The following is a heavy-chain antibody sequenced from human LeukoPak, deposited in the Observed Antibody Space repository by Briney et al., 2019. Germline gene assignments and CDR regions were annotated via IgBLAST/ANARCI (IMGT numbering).Heavy chain of an antibody. CDR1: GFTFSNYA. J-gene: IGHJ4*02. D-gene: IGHD3/OR15-3a*01. V-gene: IGHV3-30*02. CDR3: AQDLGLGGYFDY. CDR2: IRYDGSIK. Sequence: GGSLRLSCAASGFTFSNYAMHWVRQAPGKGLEWVAFIRYDGSIKHYVDSVKGRFTISRDNSKNTLYLQMNSLRTEDTAVYYCAQDLGLGGYFDYWGQGILVTVSS.